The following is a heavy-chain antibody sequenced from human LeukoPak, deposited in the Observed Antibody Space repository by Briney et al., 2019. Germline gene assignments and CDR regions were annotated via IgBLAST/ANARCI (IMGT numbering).Heavy chain of an antibody. V-gene: IGHV3-23*01. J-gene: IGHJ3*02. CDR3: AKAAPRLATPNDASDI. CDR2: ISDSIGST. Sequence: GGSLRLSCAASGFTFSSYAMSWVRQAPGKGLEWVSVISDSIGSTYYADSVKGRFTISRDNSKNTLYLQMNSLRAEDTAVYYCAKAAPRLATPNDASDIWGQGTMVTVSS. D-gene: IGHD5-12*01. CDR1: GFTFSSYA.